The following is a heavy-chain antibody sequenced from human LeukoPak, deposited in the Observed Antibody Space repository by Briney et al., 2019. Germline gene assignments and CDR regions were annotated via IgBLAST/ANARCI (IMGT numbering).Heavy chain of an antibody. Sequence: NPSETLSLTCAVSGGSINSHYWGWIRQPPGKGLQWIGDIYYTGKINYNPSLKSRVTITLDTSKDHLSLNLTSVLAADTAIYYCVRRDTGWNYFDYWGQGILVTVSS. CDR3: VRRDTGWNYFDY. V-gene: IGHV4-59*08. CDR2: IYYTGKI. CDR1: GGSINSHY. J-gene: IGHJ4*02. D-gene: IGHD6-19*01.